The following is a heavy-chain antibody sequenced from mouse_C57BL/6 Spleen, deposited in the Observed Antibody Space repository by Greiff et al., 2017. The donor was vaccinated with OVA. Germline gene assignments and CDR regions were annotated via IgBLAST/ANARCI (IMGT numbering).Heavy chain of an antibody. J-gene: IGHJ4*01. D-gene: IGHD2-5*01. Sequence: EVQRVESGGGLVKPGGSLKLSCAASGFTFSDYGMHWVRQAPEKGLEWVAYISSGSSTIYYADTVKGRFTISRDNAKNTLFPQMTSLRSEDTAMYYCARKRSYYSNYEAMDYWGQGTSVTVSS. V-gene: IGHV5-17*01. CDR1: GFTFSDYG. CDR3: ARKRSYYSNYEAMDY. CDR2: ISSGSSTI.